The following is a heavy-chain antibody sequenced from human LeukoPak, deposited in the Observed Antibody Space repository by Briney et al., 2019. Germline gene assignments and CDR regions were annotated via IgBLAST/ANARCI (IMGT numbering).Heavy chain of an antibody. V-gene: IGHV4-59*01. CDR1: GGSISSYY. J-gene: IGHJ6*02. D-gene: IGHD6-19*01. Sequence: SETLSLTCTVSGGSISSYYWSWIRQPPGKGLEWIGYIYYSGSTNYNPSLKSRVTISVDTSKNQFSLKLSSVTAADTAVYYCARGSIAVAGTKGYYYYYGMDVWGQGTTVTVSS. CDR3: ARGSIAVAGTKGYYYYYGMDV. CDR2: IYYSGST.